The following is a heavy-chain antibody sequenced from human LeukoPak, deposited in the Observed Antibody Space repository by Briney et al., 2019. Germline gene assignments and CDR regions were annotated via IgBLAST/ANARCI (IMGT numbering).Heavy chain of an antibody. CDR3: VIMAGY. J-gene: IGHJ4*02. D-gene: IGHD3-10*01. CDR2: LYYGGNS. V-gene: IGHV4-39*01. CDR1: GGFISSSNSY. Sequence: MASETLSPTCTVSGGFISSSNSYRGWIRQPPGKGLEWIGSLYYGGNSYYNPSLKSRVTISADTPKNQFSLKLTSVTAADMAVYYCVIMAGYWGQGVLVTVSS.